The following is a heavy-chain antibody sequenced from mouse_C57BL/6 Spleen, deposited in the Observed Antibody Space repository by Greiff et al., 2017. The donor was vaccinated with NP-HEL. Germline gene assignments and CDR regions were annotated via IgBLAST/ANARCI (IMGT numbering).Heavy chain of an antibody. CDR2: INYDGSST. Sequence: EVKLVESEGGLVQPGSSMKLSCTASGFTFSDYYMAWVRQVPEKGLEWVANINYDGSSTYYLDSLKSRFIISRDNAKNILYLQMSSLKSEDTATYYGARGGYYWYFDVWGTGTTVTVSS. CDR3: ARGGYYWYFDV. CDR1: GFTFSDYY. J-gene: IGHJ1*03. V-gene: IGHV5-16*01.